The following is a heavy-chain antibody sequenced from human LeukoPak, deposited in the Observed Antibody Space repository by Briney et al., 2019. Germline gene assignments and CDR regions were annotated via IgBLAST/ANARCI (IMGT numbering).Heavy chain of an antibody. CDR3: ARDNAQLLLWFGELSWWFDP. D-gene: IGHD3-10*01. CDR2: ISAYNGNT. V-gene: IGHV1-18*01. Sequence: ASVKVSCKASGYTFTSYGISWVRQAPGQGLEWMGWISAYNGNTNYAQKLQGRVTKTTDTSTSTAYMELRSLRSDGTAVYYCARDNAQLLLWFGELSWWFDPWGQGTLVTVSS. J-gene: IGHJ5*02. CDR1: GYTFTSYG.